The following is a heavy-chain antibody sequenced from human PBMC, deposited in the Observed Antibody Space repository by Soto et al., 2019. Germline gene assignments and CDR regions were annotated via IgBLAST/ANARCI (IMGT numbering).Heavy chain of an antibody. D-gene: IGHD2-15*01. J-gene: IGHJ5*02. Sequence: QVQLQESGPGLVRPSETLSLTCTVSGGSISGNYWSWIRQPPGRGLEWFGYIYYSGSTYVSPSLKSLVTMSVDTSENQFFLKLRSVTAADTAVYYCARTPIGYCSGGTCSNWFDPWGQGTLVTVSS. CDR1: GGSISGNY. V-gene: IGHV4-59*08. CDR2: IYYSGST. CDR3: ARTPIGYCSGGTCSNWFDP.